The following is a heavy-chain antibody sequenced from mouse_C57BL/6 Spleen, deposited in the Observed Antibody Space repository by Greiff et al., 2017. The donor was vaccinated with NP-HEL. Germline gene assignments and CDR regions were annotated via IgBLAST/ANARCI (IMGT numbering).Heavy chain of an antibody. CDR1: GFTFSDYY. D-gene: IGHD1-1*01. J-gene: IGHJ2*01. V-gene: IGHV5-16*01. CDR2: INYDGSST. CDR3: ARRDYYGSYYFDY. Sequence: EVQVVESEGGLVQPGSSMKLSCTASGFTFSDYYMAWVRQVPEKGLEWVANINYDGSSTYYLDSLKSRFIISRDNAKNILYLQMSSLKSEDTATYYCARRDYYGSYYFDYWGQGTTLTVSS.